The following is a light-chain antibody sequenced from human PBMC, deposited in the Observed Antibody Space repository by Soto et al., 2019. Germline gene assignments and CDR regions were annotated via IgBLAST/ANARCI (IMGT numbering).Light chain of an antibody. J-gene: IGKJ1*01. Sequence: EIVLIHSPSTLSMSPGDRATLSCRASQSVSSSYLAWYQQKPGQAPGLLIYGASSRATGIPDRFSGSGSGTDFTLTISRLEPEDFAVYYCQQYGRSPWTFGQGTKVDIK. V-gene: IGKV3-20*01. CDR1: QSVSSSY. CDR2: GAS. CDR3: QQYGRSPWT.